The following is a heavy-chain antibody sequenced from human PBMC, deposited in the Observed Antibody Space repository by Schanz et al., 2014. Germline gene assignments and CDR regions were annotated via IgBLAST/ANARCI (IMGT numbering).Heavy chain of an antibody. CDR2: IYYSGDT. CDR3: ARQGIGYQHGRYYYYMDV. D-gene: IGHD2-2*01. V-gene: IGHV4-59*01. Sequence: QVQLQESGPGLVKPSETLSLTCNVSGDSIRSYYWSWIRQPPGKGLEWIGYIYYSGDTNYNPSLKSRVTISVDTSKNQFSLNLISVTAADTAVYYCARQGIGYQHGRYYYYMDVWGRGTTXTVSS. J-gene: IGHJ6*03. CDR1: GDSIRSYY.